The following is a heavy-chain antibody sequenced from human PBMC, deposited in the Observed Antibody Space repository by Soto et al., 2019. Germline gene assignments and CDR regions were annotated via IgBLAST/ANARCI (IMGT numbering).Heavy chain of an antibody. J-gene: IGHJ3*02. CDR3: ARGDYYDSRGYYFDYAFDI. V-gene: IGHV1-46*01. Sequence: ASVTVSCKASGYTFTSYYMHWVRQAPGHGLEWVGIINPSGGSTSYAQKFQGRVTMTRDTSTGTVYMERSSLRSGDTAVYYCARGDYYDSRGYYFDYAFDIWGQGTRVTVSS. CDR1: GYTFTSYY. D-gene: IGHD3-22*01. CDR2: INPSGGST.